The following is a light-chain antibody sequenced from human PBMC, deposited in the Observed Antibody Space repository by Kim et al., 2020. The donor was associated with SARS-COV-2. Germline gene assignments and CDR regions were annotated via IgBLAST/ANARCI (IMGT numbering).Light chain of an antibody. V-gene: IGKV3-20*01. Sequence: LSPGERAPLSFRASPNVSPPSVAWYQQKPGQAPRLVIYGASSRATGIPDRFSGSGSGTDFTLTISRLEPEDFAVYHCHHYGSSPPTFGQGTKLEIK. CDR3: HHYGSSPPT. CDR2: GAS. CDR1: PNVSPPS. J-gene: IGKJ2*01.